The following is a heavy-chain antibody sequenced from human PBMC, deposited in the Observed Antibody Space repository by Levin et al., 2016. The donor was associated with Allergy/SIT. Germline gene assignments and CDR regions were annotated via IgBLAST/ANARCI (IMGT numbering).Heavy chain of an antibody. V-gene: IGHV1-69*04. J-gene: IGHJ5*02. CDR1: GGTFSSYA. CDR3: ARDKSDVDIVATIWFDP. Sequence: SVKVSCKASGGTFSSYAISWVRQAPGQGLEWMGRIIPILGIANYAQKFQGRVTITADKSTSTAYMELSSLRSEDTAVYYCARDKSDVDIVATIWFDPWGQGTLVTVSS. CDR2: IIPILGIA. D-gene: IGHD5-12*01.